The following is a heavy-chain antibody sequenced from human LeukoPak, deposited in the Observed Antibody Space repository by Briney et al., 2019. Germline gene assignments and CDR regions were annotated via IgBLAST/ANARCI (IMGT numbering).Heavy chain of an antibody. J-gene: IGHJ4*02. CDR3: SRSPDTAMVN. CDR2: TYYRSKWYT. CDR1: GDSVSSNSAA. D-gene: IGHD5-18*01. Sequence: SQTLSLTCAISGDSVSSNSAAWHWIRQSPSRGLEWLGRTYYRSKWYTNYAVSVRSRITINPDTSKNRISLQLNSVTPDDTPVYYCSRSPDTAMVNWGQGTLVTVSS. V-gene: IGHV6-1*01.